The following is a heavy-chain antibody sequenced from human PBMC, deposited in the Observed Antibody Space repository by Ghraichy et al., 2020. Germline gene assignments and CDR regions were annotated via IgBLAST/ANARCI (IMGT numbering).Heavy chain of an antibody. CDR2: INHSGST. D-gene: IGHD2-15*01. Sequence: ETLSLTCAVYGGSFSGYYWSWIRQPPGKGLEWIGEINHSGSTNYNPSLKSRVTISVDTSKNQFSLKLSSVTAADTAVYYCARESGDIVVVVAAIDYFDYWGQGTLVTVSS. J-gene: IGHJ4*02. CDR1: GGSFSGYY. V-gene: IGHV4-34*01. CDR3: ARESGDIVVVVAAIDYFDY.